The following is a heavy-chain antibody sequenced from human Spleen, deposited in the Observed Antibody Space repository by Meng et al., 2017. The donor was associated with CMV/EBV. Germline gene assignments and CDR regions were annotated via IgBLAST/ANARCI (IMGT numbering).Heavy chain of an antibody. V-gene: IGHV4-30-4*08. Sequence: SLSPGDYYWSWIRQPPGQGLGWVGYISYRGSTQYNPSLKGRVAISLGASKNYFSLKLTSVNAADTAVYYCARLYDSWSGYPSYFDSWGRGTLVTVSS. CDR2: ISYRGST. D-gene: IGHD3-3*01. CDR1: SLSPGDYY. J-gene: IGHJ4*02. CDR3: ARLYDSWSGYPSYFDS.